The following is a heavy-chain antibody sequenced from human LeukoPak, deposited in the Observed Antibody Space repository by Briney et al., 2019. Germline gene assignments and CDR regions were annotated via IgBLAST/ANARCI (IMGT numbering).Heavy chain of an antibody. Sequence: GGSLRLSCAASGFMFNSFGMSWVRQPPGKGLEWVSTISGSSTSTYYAESVKGRFTISRENSKNTLYLQMNSLRAEDTGVYYCARAPSEIGGYYPEYFRHWGQGTLVTVSS. CDR1: GFMFNSFG. D-gene: IGHD3-22*01. J-gene: IGHJ1*01. CDR2: ISGSSTST. CDR3: ARAPSEIGGYYPEYFRH. V-gene: IGHV3-23*01.